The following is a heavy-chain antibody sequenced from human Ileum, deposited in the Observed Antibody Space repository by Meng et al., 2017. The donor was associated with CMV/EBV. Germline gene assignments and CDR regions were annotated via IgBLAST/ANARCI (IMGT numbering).Heavy chain of an antibody. D-gene: IGHD2-2*01. CDR1: GYTFPTYF. CDR3: ARDSGYDAS. J-gene: IGHJ4*02. CDR2: IDPSNGDT. Sequence: QVRLVQSGAEVKKPGASVKVSCKASGYTFPTYFIHWVRQAPGQGLEWMGWIDPSNGDTNIAQKFQDRVTMTRDTSFSTAYMEVSSLRSDDTAVFYCARDSGYDASWGQGTLVTVSS. V-gene: IGHV1-2*02.